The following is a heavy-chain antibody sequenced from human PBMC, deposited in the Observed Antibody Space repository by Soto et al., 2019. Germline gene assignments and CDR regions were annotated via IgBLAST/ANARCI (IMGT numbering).Heavy chain of an antibody. D-gene: IGHD6-19*01. CDR3: ARGLAVAGMRHGMDV. V-gene: IGHV1-69*13. CDR2: IIPIFGTA. CDR1: GGTFSSYA. Sequence: SVKVSCKASGGTFSSYAISWVRQAPGQGLEWMGGIIPIFGTANYAQKFQGRVTITADESTSTAYMEPSSLRSEDTAVYYCARGLAVAGMRHGMDVWGQGTTVTVSS. J-gene: IGHJ6*02.